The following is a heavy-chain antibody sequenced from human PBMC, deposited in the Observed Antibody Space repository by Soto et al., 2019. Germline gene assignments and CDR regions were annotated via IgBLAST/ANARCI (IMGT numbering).Heavy chain of an antibody. Sequence: QVQLVQSGAEVKKPGASVKVSCKASGYTFTSYAMHWVRQAPGKRLEWMGWINAGNGNTKYSQKFQGRVTITRDTSASTAYMELSSLRSEDTAVYYCASDRQWLVPGYFQHWGQGTLVTVSS. CDR1: GYTFTSYA. D-gene: IGHD6-19*01. J-gene: IGHJ1*01. CDR2: INAGNGNT. V-gene: IGHV1-3*01. CDR3: ASDRQWLVPGYFQH.